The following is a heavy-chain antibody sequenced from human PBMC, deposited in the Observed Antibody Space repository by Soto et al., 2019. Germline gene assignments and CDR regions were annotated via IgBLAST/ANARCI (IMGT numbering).Heavy chain of an antibody. V-gene: IGHV4-59*04. CDR1: GDSISSYY. CDR2: IYYSGRT. Sequence: SETLSLTCTVSGDSISSYYWSWIRQPPGKGLEWIGSIYYSGRTYNNPSLRSRVSMSIDTSKDQFSLKLKSVTAADTALYFCARQRTSVVTQAYFDVWGPGSLVTVSS. CDR3: ARQRTSVVTQAYFDV. J-gene: IGHJ4*02. D-gene: IGHD2-21*02.